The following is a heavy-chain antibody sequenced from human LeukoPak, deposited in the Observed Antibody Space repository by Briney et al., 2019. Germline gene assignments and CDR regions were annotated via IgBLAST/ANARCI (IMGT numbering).Heavy chain of an antibody. CDR3: ARVAGGFGVVIQYYFDY. J-gene: IGHJ4*02. D-gene: IGHD3-3*01. CDR2: IYSGGST. Sequence: GGSLRLSCAASGFTVSSNYMNWVRQAPGKGLEWVSVIYSGGSTYYADSVKGRFTISRDNSKNTLYLQMNSLRAEDTAVYYCARVAGGFGVVIQYYFDYWGQGTLVTVSS. CDR1: GFTVSSNY. V-gene: IGHV3-53*01.